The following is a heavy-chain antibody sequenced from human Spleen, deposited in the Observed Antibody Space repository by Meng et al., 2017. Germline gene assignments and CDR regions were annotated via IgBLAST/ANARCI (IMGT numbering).Heavy chain of an antibody. CDR3: ARGPTTMAHDFDY. J-gene: IGHJ4*02. V-gene: IGHV4-34*01. D-gene: IGHD4-11*01. CDR2: INHSGST. CDR1: GGCFSYYY. Sequence: QVQLQQWGLGLLKPSAPLSLTCVVSGGCFSYYYCSWNRPPPGKGLEWIGEINHSGSTNSNPSLESRATISVDTSQNNLSLKLSSVTAADSAVYYCARGPTTMAHDFDYWGQGTLVTVSS.